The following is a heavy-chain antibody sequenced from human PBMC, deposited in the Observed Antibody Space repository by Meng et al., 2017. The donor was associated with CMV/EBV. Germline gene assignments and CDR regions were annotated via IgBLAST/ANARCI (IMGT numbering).Heavy chain of an antibody. V-gene: IGHV1-2*02. D-gene: IGHD3-10*01. CDR2: INPNSGGT. CDR1: GYTFTGYY. CDR3: ARDRHMVRGVIGRREGMDV. J-gene: IGHJ6*02. Sequence: GESLKISCKASGYTFTGYYMHWVRQAPGQGLEWMGWINPNSGGTNYAQKFQGRVTMTRDTSISTAYMELSRLRSDDTAVYYCARDRHMVRGVIGRREGMDVWGQGTTVTVSS.